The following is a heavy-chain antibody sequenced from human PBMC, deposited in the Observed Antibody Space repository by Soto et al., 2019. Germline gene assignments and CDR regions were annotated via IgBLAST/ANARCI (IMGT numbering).Heavy chain of an antibody. CDR3: ARDLFSCGNDCCDDN. V-gene: IGHV3-30-3*01. CDR1: GFTFSKYV. J-gene: IGHJ4*02. D-gene: IGHD2-21*02. Sequence: QVRLVESGGGVVQPGRSLRVSCGASGFTFSKYVMHWVRQAPGKGLEWVASISYDGNNKYYADSVKGRFTISRDNSKNPLYLQMGSLRAEDTAVYHRARDLFSCGNDCCDDNWGQGTLVTVSS. CDR2: ISYDGNNK.